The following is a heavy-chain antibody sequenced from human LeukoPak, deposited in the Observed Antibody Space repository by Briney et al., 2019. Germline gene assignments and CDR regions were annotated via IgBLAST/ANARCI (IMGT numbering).Heavy chain of an antibody. D-gene: IGHD1-26*01. CDR1: GFTFSRYW. CDR2: IKRDGSEK. J-gene: IGHJ3*02. V-gene: IGHV3-7*01. CDR3: ASEGSGRYSGNYNWDFDAFDI. Sequence: PGGSLRLSCAASGFTFSRYWMSWVRQAPGKGLEWVASIKRDGSEKHYVDSVKGRFTISRDNAKDSLYLQMNSLRVEDTAMYYCASEGSGRYSGNYNWDFDAFDIWGQGTMVSVSS.